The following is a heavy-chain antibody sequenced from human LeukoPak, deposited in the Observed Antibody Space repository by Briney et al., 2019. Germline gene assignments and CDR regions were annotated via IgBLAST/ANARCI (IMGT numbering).Heavy chain of an antibody. V-gene: IGHV4-31*03. D-gene: IGHD5-24*01. CDR1: SGSISSGVYY. CDR2: IYYSGST. J-gene: IGHJ4*02. CDR3: ARGVSWLQLSYFDY. Sequence: SETLSLTCPVSSGSISSGVYYWSWIRQHPGKDLEWIGYIYYSGSTYYNPSLKSRVTISVDTSKNQFSLKLSSVTAADTAVYYCARGVSWLQLSYFDYWGQGTLVTVSS.